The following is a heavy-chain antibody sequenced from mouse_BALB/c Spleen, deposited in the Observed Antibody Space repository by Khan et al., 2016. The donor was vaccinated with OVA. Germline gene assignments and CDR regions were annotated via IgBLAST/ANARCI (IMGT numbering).Heavy chain of an antibody. J-gene: IGHJ3*01. CDR1: GYTFTSYT. D-gene: IGHD2-14*01. CDR3: VREGAYQRSDGWVAY. CDR2: INPSNNYT. V-gene: IGHV1-4*01. Sequence: VQLQESGAELARPGASVKMSCKASGYTFTSYTMHWVRQRPGQAPEWIGHINPSNNYTNYNRNFKDKATLIVDKSSSTAYMQLSSLTSEDSAVYYGVREGAYQRSDGWVAYWGQGTLVTVAA.